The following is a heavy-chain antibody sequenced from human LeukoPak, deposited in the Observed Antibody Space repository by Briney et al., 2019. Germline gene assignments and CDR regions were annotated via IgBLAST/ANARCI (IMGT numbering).Heavy chain of an antibody. J-gene: IGHJ6*02. CDR3: AKTAYYYYSGVDV. D-gene: IGHD2-21*02. V-gene: IGHV3-23*01. Sequence: GGSLRLSCAASGFTFSSYALSWVRQAPGKGLEWVSAISGSGGSTYYADSVKGRFTISRGNSKDTLFLQMNSLRAEDTAVYFCAKTAYYYYSGVDVWGQGTTVTVSS. CDR1: GFTFSSYA. CDR2: ISGSGGST.